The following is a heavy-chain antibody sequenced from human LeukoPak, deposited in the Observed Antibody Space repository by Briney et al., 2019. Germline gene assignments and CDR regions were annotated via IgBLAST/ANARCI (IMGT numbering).Heavy chain of an antibody. V-gene: IGHV3-23*01. CDR3: AKGDYDFWSGLVDY. CDR1: GFTFSSYA. Sequence: GGSLRLSCAASGFTFSSYAMSWVRQAPGKGLEWVSAISGSGGSTYYADSVKGRFTISRDNSKNTLYLQMNSLRAEDTAVYYCAKGDYDFWSGLVDYWDQGTLVTVSS. D-gene: IGHD3-3*01. CDR2: ISGSGGST. J-gene: IGHJ4*02.